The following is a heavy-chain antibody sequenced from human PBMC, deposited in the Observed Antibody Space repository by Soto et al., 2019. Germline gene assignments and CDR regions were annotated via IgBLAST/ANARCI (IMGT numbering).Heavy chain of an antibody. CDR1: GYTFTSYY. D-gene: IGHD4-4*01. V-gene: IGHV1-46*03. J-gene: IGHJ6*03. CDR3: AREHDYSNYQGPDYYMDV. Sequence: GASVKVSCKASGYTFTSYYTHWVRQAPGQGLEWMGIINPSGGSTSYAQKFQGRVTMTRDTSTSTVYMELSSLRSEDTAVYYCAREHDYSNYQGPDYYMDVWGKGTTVTVSS. CDR2: INPSGGST.